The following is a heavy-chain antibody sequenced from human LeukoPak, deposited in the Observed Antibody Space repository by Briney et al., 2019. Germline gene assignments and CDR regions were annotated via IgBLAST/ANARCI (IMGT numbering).Heavy chain of an antibody. CDR3: ATSVEMASFDY. CDR1: GGSFSGYY. V-gene: IGHV4-34*01. D-gene: IGHD5-24*01. CDR2: INHSGST. J-gene: IGHJ4*02. Sequence: SETLSLTCAVYGGSFSGYYWSWIRQPPGKGLEWIGEINHSGSTNYNPSLKSRVTISVDTSKNQFSLKLSSVTAADTAVYYCATSVEMASFDYWGQGTLVTVSS.